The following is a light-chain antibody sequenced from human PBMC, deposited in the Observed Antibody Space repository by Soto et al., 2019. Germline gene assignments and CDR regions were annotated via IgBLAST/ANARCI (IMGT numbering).Light chain of an antibody. V-gene: IGLV4-69*02. CDR2: LNSDGSH. CDR3: QTWGTGVV. J-gene: IGLJ2*01. CDR1: SGHSSYA. Sequence: QLVLTQSPSASASLGASVKLTCTLSSGHSSYAIAWYQQQPEKGPRYLMKLNSDGSHSKGDGIPDRFSGSSSGAERYLTISSLQSEDEADYYCQTWGTGVVLGGGTKLTVL.